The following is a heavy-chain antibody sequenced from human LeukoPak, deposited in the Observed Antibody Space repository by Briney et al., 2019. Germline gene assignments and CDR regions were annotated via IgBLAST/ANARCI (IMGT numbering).Heavy chain of an antibody. J-gene: IGHJ5*02. CDR3: AKCARKPEGGSGWCNWFDP. CDR1: GFTVSNYA. Sequence: PGGSLRLSCAASGFTVSNYAMNWVRQAPGTGLEWVSAISRSGTNLHYADSVKGRFTISRDNSKNTLYLQMKSLRGEDTAVYYCAKCARKPEGGSGWCNWFDPWGQGTLVTVS. D-gene: IGHD3-3*01. CDR2: ISRSGTNL. V-gene: IGHV3-23*05.